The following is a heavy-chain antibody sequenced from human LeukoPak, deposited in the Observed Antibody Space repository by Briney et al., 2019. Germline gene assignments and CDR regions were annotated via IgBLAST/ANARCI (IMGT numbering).Heavy chain of an antibody. V-gene: IGHV1-24*01. CDR1: GYTLAELS. CDR2: FDPEDGET. Sequence: ASVKVSCKLSGYTLAELSMHWVRQAPGKGLEWTGGFDPEDGETIYAQKFQGRVTMTEDTSADTAYMELSSLRSEDTAVYYCATDRPDYSNYGFGYYFDYWGQGTLVTVSS. D-gene: IGHD4-11*01. J-gene: IGHJ4*02. CDR3: ATDRPDYSNYGFGYYFDY.